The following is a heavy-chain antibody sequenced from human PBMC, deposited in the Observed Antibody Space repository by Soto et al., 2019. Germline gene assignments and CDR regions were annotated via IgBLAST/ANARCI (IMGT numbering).Heavy chain of an antibody. CDR1: GGSISSGDYY. J-gene: IGHJ3*02. Sequence: QVQLQESGPGLVKPSQSLSLTCTVSGGSISSGDYYWSWIRQPPGKGPEWIGNIYYSGSTYYNPSLKSRVSISVDTSKKQFSLKLSSVTAADPAVYYCARVLNTMIRGVPAYTFDIWGQGTMVTVSS. CDR2: IYYSGST. CDR3: ARVLNTMIRGVPAYTFDI. D-gene: IGHD3-10*01. V-gene: IGHV4-30-4*01.